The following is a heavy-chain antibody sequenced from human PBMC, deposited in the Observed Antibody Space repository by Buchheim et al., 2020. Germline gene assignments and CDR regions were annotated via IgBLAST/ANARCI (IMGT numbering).Heavy chain of an antibody. CDR3: AKDIGYDSSGPTIA. CDR2: ISWNSGRI. Sequence: EVQLVESGGGLVQPGRSLRLSCAASGFTFDDYAMHWVRQAPGKGLEWVSGISWNSGRIGYADSVKGRFTISRDNARNSLYLQMNSLRAEDTALYYCAKDIGYDSSGPTIAWGQGTL. CDR1: GFTFDDYA. J-gene: IGHJ5*02. V-gene: IGHV3-9*01. D-gene: IGHD3-22*01.